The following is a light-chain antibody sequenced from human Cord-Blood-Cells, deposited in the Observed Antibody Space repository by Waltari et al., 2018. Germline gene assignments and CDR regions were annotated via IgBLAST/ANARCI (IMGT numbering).Light chain of an antibody. CDR2: EVS. J-gene: IGLJ2*01. V-gene: IGLV2-8*01. CDR3: SSYAGSNNVV. Sequence: QSALTQPPSASGPPGQSVTISSTGTSSDVGGYNYVSWYQQHPGKAPKLMIYEVSKRPSGVPDRFSGSKSGNTASLTVSGLQAEDEADYYCSSYAGSNNVVFGGGTKLTVL. CDR1: SSDVGGYNY.